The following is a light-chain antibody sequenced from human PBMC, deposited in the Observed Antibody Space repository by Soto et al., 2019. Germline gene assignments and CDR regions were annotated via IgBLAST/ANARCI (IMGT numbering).Light chain of an antibody. CDR3: QQYGSSPPWT. V-gene: IGKV1-5*03. CDR1: QTISSW. CDR2: KAS. Sequence: DIQMTQSPSTLSASLGDRVTITCRASQTISSWLAWYQQKPGKAPKLLIYKASTLKSGVPSRFSGSGSGTDFILTISRLEPEDFAVYYCQQYGSSPPWTFGQGTKVDI. J-gene: IGKJ1*01.